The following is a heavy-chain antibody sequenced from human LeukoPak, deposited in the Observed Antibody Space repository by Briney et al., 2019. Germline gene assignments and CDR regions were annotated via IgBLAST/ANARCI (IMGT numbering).Heavy chain of an antibody. J-gene: IGHJ4*02. Sequence: PSETLTLTCTSSVDSNRTYYWIWIRQPPGKGLEWIGYIYNSWSTNYNPSLKSRVSISVDTSKNQFSLKVSSVTAADTAVYYCARENSNSWYLDYWGQGTLVTVSS. CDR2: IYNSWST. V-gene: IGHV4-59*01. D-gene: IGHD6-13*01. CDR1: VDSNRTYY. CDR3: ARENSNSWYLDY.